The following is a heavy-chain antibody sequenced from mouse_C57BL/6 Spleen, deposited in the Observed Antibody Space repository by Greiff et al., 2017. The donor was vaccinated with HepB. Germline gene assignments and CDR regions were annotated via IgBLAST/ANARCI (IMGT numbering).Heavy chain of an antibody. CDR2: ISDGGSYT. J-gene: IGHJ1*03. D-gene: IGHD1-1*01. Sequence: EVKLVESGGGLVKPGGSLKLSCAASGFNFSSYAMSWVRQTPEKRLEWVATISDGGSYTYYPDNVKGRFTISRDNAKNNLYLQMSHLKSEDTAMYYCARDRHITTVVATPRYFDVWGTGTTVTVSS. CDR1: GFNFSSYA. CDR3: ARDRHITTVVATPRYFDV. V-gene: IGHV5-4*01.